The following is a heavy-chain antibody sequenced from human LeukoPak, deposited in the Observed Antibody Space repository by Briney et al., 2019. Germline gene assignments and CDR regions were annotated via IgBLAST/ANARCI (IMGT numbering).Heavy chain of an antibody. V-gene: IGHV5-51*01. CDR1: GYTFTNSW. Sequence: GESLKISCKGSGYTFTNSWIGWVRPTPGKGLEWMGSIYPGDSDTRYSPSFQGQVTISVDKSISTAYLQWSSLKASNTAMYYCTIRAYSYEYFDFWGQGTLVTVSS. CDR2: IYPGDSDT. D-gene: IGHD5-18*01. CDR3: TIRAYSYEYFDF. J-gene: IGHJ4*02.